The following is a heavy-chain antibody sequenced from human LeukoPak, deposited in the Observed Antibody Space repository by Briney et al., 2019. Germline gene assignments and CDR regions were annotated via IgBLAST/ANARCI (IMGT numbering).Heavy chain of an antibody. Sequence: TGGSLRLSCAASGFTFSSYSMNWVRQAPGKGPEWVSSISTSSIYIYYADSMKGRFTISRDNAKKSLYLQMNSLRAEDTAVYYCAREIAVAGIDYYYYMDVWGKGTTVTISS. CDR1: GFTFSSYS. CDR2: ISTSSIYI. V-gene: IGHV3-21*01. D-gene: IGHD6-19*01. CDR3: AREIAVAGIDYYYYMDV. J-gene: IGHJ6*03.